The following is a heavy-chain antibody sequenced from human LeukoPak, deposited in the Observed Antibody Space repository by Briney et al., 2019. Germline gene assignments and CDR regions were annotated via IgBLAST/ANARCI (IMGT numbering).Heavy chain of an antibody. J-gene: IGHJ3*02. V-gene: IGHV4-30-2*01. CDR3: ARDLGYYDFWSGYYVDAFDI. CDR2: IYHSGST. D-gene: IGHD3-3*01. Sequence: PSQTLSLTCAVSGGSISSGGYSWSWIRQPPGKGLEWIGYIYHSGSTYYNPSLKSRVTISVDRSKNQFSLKLSSVTAADTAVYYCARDLGYYDFWSGYYVDAFDIWGQGTMVTVSS. CDR1: GGSISSGGYS.